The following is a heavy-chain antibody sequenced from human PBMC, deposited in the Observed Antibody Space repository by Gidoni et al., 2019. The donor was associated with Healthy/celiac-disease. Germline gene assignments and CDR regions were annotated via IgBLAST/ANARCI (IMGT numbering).Heavy chain of an antibody. V-gene: IGHV3-9*01. J-gene: IGHJ4*02. CDR3: AKDTHAVDTAMGDFDY. CDR1: GSTFDDYA. Sequence: EVQLVESGGGLVPPGRSLRLSCAASGSTFDDYAMHWVRQAPGKGLEWVSGISWNSGSIGYADSVKGRFTISRDNAKNSLYLQMNSLRAEDTALYYCAKDTHAVDTAMGDFDYWGQGTLVTVSS. D-gene: IGHD5-18*01. CDR2: ISWNSGSI.